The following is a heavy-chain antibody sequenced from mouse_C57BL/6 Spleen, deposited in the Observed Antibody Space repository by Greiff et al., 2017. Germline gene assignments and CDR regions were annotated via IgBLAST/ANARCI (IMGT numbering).Heavy chain of an antibody. V-gene: IGHV1-81*01. D-gene: IGHD1-1*01. CDR2: IYLRSGNT. CDR3: ASPSGSSYDWYCDV. J-gene: IGHJ1*03. CDR1: GYTFTSYG. Sequence: QVQLQQSGAELARPGASVKLSCMASGYTFTSYGISWVQQRTGQGLEWIGEIYLRSGNTYSNEKFKGKVTLAADKSSSTAYMELRSLTSEDSAIYFCASPSGSSYDWYCDVWGTGTTVTVSS.